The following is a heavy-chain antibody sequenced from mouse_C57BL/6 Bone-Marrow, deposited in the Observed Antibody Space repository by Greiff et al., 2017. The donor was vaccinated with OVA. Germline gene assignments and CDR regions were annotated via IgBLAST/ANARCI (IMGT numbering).Heavy chain of an antibody. Sequence: VQLKESGGGLVQPGGSLKLSCAASGFTFSDYYMYWVRQTPEKRLEWVAYISNGGGSTYYPDTVKGRFTISRDNAKNTLYLQMSRLKSEDTAMYYCARLYYYGWYFDVWGTGTTVTVSS. CDR1: GFTFSDYY. CDR3: ARLYYYGWYFDV. V-gene: IGHV5-12*01. D-gene: IGHD1-1*01. J-gene: IGHJ1*03. CDR2: ISNGGGST.